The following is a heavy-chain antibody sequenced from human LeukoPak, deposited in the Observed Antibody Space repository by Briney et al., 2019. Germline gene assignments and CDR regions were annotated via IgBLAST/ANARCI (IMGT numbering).Heavy chain of an antibody. Sequence: PGGSLRLSCAASGFTFSSYGMHWVRQAPGTGLEWVAVIWHDGSYKYYADSAKGRFAISRDSSKNTLYLQMNSLRAEDTAVYYCARVMGNYGSLDYWGQGTLVTVSS. J-gene: IGHJ4*02. D-gene: IGHD3-10*01. CDR2: IWHDGSYK. CDR1: GFTFSSYG. CDR3: ARVMGNYGSLDY. V-gene: IGHV3-33*01.